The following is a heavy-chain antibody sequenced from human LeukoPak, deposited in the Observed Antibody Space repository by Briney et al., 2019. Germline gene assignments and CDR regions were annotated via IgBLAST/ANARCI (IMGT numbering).Heavy chain of an antibody. CDR1: GGSISSGGYS. Sequence: SQTLSLTCAVSGGSISSGGYSWSWIRQPPGKGLEWIGHIYHSGSTYYNPSLKSRVTISLDTSKKQFSLKLSSVTAADTAVYYCASVRGYSSGWYASGFDPWGQGTLVTVSS. D-gene: IGHD6-19*01. V-gene: IGHV4-30-2*01. J-gene: IGHJ5*02. CDR2: IYHSGST. CDR3: ASVRGYSSGWYASGFDP.